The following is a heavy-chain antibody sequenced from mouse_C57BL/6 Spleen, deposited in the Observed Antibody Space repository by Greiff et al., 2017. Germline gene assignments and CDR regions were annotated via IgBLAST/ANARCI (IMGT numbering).Heavy chain of an antibody. Sequence: VQLQQSGPELVKPGASVKISCKASGYAFSSSWMNWVKQRPGKGLEWIGRIYPGDGDTNYNGKFKGKATLTADKSSSTAYMQLSSLTSEDSAVYFCARGLITTVVARWYFDVWGTGTTVTVSS. D-gene: IGHD1-1*01. CDR1: GYAFSSSW. CDR3: ARGLITTVVARWYFDV. V-gene: IGHV1-82*01. J-gene: IGHJ1*03. CDR2: IYPGDGDT.